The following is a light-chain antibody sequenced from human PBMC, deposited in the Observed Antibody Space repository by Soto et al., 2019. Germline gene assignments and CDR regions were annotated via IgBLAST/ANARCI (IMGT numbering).Light chain of an antibody. CDR1: QSVSNW. CDR3: QQYTPNSRT. Sequence: IQMTQSPSTLSASVGDRVTITCRASQSVSNWLAWYQQKPGKAPNLLIYDASSLESGVPSRFSGSGSGTEFTLTISSLQPDDFATYSCQQYTPNSRTFGQGTKVDI. V-gene: IGKV1-5*01. J-gene: IGKJ1*01. CDR2: DAS.